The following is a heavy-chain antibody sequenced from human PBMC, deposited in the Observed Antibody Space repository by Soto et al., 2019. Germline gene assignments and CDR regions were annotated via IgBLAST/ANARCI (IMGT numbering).Heavy chain of an antibody. CDR1: GFTFSSYG. J-gene: IGHJ4*02. CDR3: ARSLVLTYMERLQTDY. D-gene: IGHD3-3*02. CDR2: ISYDGSNK. V-gene: IGHV3-30*03. Sequence: GGSLRLSCAASGFTFSSYGMRWLRQAPGKGLEWVAVISYDGSNKYYADSVKGRFTISRDNSKNSLYLQMNSLRAEDTAVYYCARSLVLTYMERLQTDYLGQGTLVTVSS.